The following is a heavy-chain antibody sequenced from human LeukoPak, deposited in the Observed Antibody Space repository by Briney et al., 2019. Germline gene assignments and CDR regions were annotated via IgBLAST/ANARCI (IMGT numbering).Heavy chain of an antibody. Sequence: ASVKVSCKASGYTFSSHYMHWVRQAPGQGLEWMGIINPSGGSTRYAQKFQGRVIMTRDTSTSTVYMEVSSLRSEDTAVYYCARDISSGYYYSHWGQGTLVIVSS. CDR2: INPSGGST. V-gene: IGHV1-46*01. CDR1: GYTFSSHY. CDR3: ARDISSGYYYSH. D-gene: IGHD3-22*01. J-gene: IGHJ4*02.